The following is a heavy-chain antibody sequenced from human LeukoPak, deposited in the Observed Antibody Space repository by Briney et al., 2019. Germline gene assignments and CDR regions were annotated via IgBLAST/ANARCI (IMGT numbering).Heavy chain of an antibody. CDR1: GYSFANYW. D-gene: IGHD2-2*01. Sequence: GESLKISCKGSGYSFANYWIGWVRQMPGKGLEWMGIIYPGDSVTRYSPSFQAQVTISADKSISTAYLQWSSLKASDTAMYYCARRQGCSSTSCPPDYWGQGTLVTVSS. V-gene: IGHV5-51*01. CDR2: IYPGDSVT. CDR3: ARRQGCSSTSCPPDY. J-gene: IGHJ4*02.